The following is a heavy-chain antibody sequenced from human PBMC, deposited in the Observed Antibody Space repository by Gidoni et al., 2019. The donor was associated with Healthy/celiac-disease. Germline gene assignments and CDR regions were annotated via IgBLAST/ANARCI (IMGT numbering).Heavy chain of an antibody. CDR3: ARPARGAPGFDL. Sequence: EVQLVQSGAEVKKPVEALKISCKGSGYSFTSYWLGLVRQLPGKGLAWMGIIYPGDSDTRYSPSFQGQVTIAADKSISTAYLQWSSLKASDTAMHYCARPARGAPGFDLWGRGTLVTVSS. J-gene: IGHJ2*01. CDR1: GYSFTSYW. CDR2: IYPGDSDT. D-gene: IGHD3-10*01. V-gene: IGHV5-51*01.